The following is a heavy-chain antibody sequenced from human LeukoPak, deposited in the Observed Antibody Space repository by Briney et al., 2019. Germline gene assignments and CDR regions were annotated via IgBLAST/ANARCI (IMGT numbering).Heavy chain of an antibody. V-gene: IGHV3-30*03. CDR3: ARDLVAGSPDYFVY. J-gene: IGHJ4*02. CDR1: GFTFSGYG. D-gene: IGHD6-19*01. CDR2: LSYDGSIK. Sequence: SGGSLRLSCAASGFTFSGYGMHWVRQAPGQGLEWVAVLSYDGSIKSYADSVKGRFTISRDTSKNTLYLQMNSLRAEDTAVYYCARDLVAGSPDYFVYWGQGTLGTVSS.